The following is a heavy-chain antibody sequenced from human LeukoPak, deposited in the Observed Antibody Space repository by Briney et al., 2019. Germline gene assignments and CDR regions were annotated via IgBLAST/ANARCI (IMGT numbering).Heavy chain of an antibody. V-gene: IGHV4-34*01. CDR3: ARGRKGRYYDSSGYYYSTLDY. CDR1: GGSSSGYY. Sequence: PSETLSLTCAVYGGSSSGYYSSWIRQPPGKGLEWIGEINHSGSTNYNPSLKSRVTISVDTSKNQFSLKLSSVTAADTAVYYCARGRKGRYYDSSGYYYSTLDYWGQGTLVTVSS. CDR2: INHSGST. D-gene: IGHD3-22*01. J-gene: IGHJ4*02.